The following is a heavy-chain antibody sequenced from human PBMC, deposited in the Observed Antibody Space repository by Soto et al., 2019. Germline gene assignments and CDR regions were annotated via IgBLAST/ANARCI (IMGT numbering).Heavy chain of an antibody. J-gene: IGHJ4*02. CDR1: GFAFSTYG. D-gene: IGHD3-9*01. CDR3: ASELDSLLAFDY. CDR2: TWHDGGNN. V-gene: IGHV3-33*01. Sequence: QVQLVESGGGVVQSGRSLRLSCAASGFAFSTYGMHWVRQAPGKGLEWVAMTWHDGGNNYYADSVKGRFTISRDNSKNTLYLQMNILRAEDTAVYYCASELDSLLAFDYWGQGTLVTVSS.